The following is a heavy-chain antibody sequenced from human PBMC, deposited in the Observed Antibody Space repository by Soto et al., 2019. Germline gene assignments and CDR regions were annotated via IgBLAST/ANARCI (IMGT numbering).Heavy chain of an antibody. J-gene: IGHJ6*03. CDR2: ISAYNGNT. D-gene: IGHD4-4*01. V-gene: IGHV1-18*01. CDR3: ARVRTVTTHYYYMDV. Sequence: GASVKVSCKASGYTFTIYGISWVLQAPGQGLEWMGWISAYNGNTNYAQKLQGRVTMTTDTSTSTAYMELRSLRSDDTAVYYCARVRTVTTHYYYMDVWGKGTTVTVSS. CDR1: GYTFTIYG.